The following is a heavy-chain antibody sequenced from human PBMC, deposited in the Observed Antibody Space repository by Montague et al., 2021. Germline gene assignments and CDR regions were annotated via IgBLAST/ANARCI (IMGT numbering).Heavy chain of an antibody. CDR1: SGSIFHAH. V-gene: IGHV4-59*08. CDR3: AKQDYFVSGTSYKGFEP. J-gene: IGHJ5*02. Sequence: SETLSLTCTVSSGSIFHAHWSWVRQPPGQGLEWLGSMFYGGATSNSPSLNSRVPMSIDASTNQFSLTLSFVTAADTAVEYCAKQDYFVSGTSYKGFEPWGQGTLVTVSS. CDR2: MFYGGAT. D-gene: IGHD3-10*01.